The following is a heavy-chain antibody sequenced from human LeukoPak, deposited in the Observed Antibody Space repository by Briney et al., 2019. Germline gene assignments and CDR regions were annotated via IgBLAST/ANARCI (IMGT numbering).Heavy chain of an antibody. D-gene: IGHD3-10*01. CDR2: ISSSVSTI. CDR3: ARVWFGEAFDY. V-gene: IGHV3-11*04. J-gene: IGHJ4*02. Sequence: GGSLRLSCAASGFTFSDYYMSWIRQAPGKGLEWVSYISSSVSTIYYADSLKGRFTISRDNAKNSLYLPMNRLRAEGTAVYYCARVWFGEAFDYWGQGTLVTVSS. CDR1: GFTFSDYY.